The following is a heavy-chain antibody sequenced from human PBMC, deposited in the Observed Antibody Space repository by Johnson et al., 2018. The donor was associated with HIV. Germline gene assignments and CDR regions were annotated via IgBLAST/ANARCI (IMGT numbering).Heavy chain of an antibody. CDR2: ISWNSGSI. V-gene: IGHV3-9*01. CDR1: GFTFSSYA. CDR3: TGEAHRSDDAVDM. J-gene: IGHJ3*02. D-gene: IGHD1-26*01. Sequence: VQLVESGGGVVQPGRSLRPSCAASGFTFSSYAMHWVRQAPGKGLEWVSGISWNSGSIGYADSVKGRFTISRDNAKNSLYLQMNSLRAEDTAVYYCTGEAHRSDDAVDMWGRVTMVAVSS.